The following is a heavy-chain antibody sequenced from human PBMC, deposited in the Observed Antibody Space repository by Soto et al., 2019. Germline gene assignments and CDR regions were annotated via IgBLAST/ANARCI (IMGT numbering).Heavy chain of an antibody. CDR3: ARAIGEVDTAMVKLAV. J-gene: IGHJ6*02. D-gene: IGHD5-18*01. CDR2: MYYSGST. V-gene: IGHV4-59*01. Sequence: SETLSLTCTVSGGSISRYYWSWIRQPPGKGLEWIGYMYYSGSTNYNPSLKSRVTISVDTAKNQCSLKLSSVTAADTAVYYCARAIGEVDTAMVKLAVWGQGTTVTVS. CDR1: GGSISRYY.